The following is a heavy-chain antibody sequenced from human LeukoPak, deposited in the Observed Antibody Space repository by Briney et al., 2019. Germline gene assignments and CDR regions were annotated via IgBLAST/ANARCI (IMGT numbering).Heavy chain of an antibody. Sequence: KESGPTLVNPTQTVTLTCTFSGFSLTTGGMCVSWIRQPPGKALEWLARIDWNDNQHYRTSLRTRLTISKDTSKNQVGLTMTNMDPVDTATYYCARSDTVTTFDFWGQGALVTVSS. CDR2: IDWNDNQ. J-gene: IGHJ4*02. CDR1: GFSLTTGGMC. CDR3: ARSDTVTTFDF. D-gene: IGHD4-17*01. V-gene: IGHV2-70*11.